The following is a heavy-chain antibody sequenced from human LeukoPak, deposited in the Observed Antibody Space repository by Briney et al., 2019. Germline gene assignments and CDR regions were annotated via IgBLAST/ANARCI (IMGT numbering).Heavy chain of an antibody. CDR3: TTDQPYSGYDWEDY. J-gene: IGHJ4*02. Sequence: GGSLRLSCAASGFTFSSYSMNWVRQAPGKGLEWVGRIKSKTDGGTADYAAPVKGRFTISRDDSSNTLYLHMNSLKSEDTAIYYCTTDQPYSGYDWEDYWGQGTLVTVSS. CDR1: GFTFSSYS. V-gene: IGHV3-15*07. CDR2: IKSKTDGGTA. D-gene: IGHD5-12*01.